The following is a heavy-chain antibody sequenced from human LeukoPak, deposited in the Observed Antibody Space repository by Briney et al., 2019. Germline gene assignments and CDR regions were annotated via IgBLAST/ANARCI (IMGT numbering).Heavy chain of an antibody. CDR2: VYDSGST. J-gene: IGHJ5*02. D-gene: IGHD3-10*01. CDR3: ARESGELIGYQWIDP. CDR1: DDAITTGSHY. V-gene: IGHV4-61*02. Sequence: SETLSLTCTISDDAITTGSHYWSWIRQPAGKAMQWIGRVYDSGSTDYNVSLRSRVAISVDMSKKQFSLRLSSLTAADTAVYYCARESGELIGYQWIDPWGQGILVTVSS.